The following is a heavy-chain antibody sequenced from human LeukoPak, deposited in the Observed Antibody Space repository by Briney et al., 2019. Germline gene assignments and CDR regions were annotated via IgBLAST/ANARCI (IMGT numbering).Heavy chain of an antibody. CDR3: TRARGIDAFDL. CDR1: GFTFSTYW. D-gene: IGHD3-16*01. J-gene: IGHJ3*01. CDR2: INTDGSII. Sequence: GGSLRLSCAASGFTFSTYWMHWVRQAPGKGLVWVSRINTDGSIITYADSVKGRFTISRNNAKNTLFLQMNSLRAEDTAMYYCTRARGIDAFDLWGQGTMVTVSS. V-gene: IGHV3-74*01.